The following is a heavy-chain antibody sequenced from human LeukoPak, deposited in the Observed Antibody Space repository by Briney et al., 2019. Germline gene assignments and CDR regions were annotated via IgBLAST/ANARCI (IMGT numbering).Heavy chain of an antibody. Sequence: SETLSLTCTVSGGSIGSYYWSWIRQPPGKGLEWIGYIYYSGSTNYNPSLKSRVTISVDTSKNQFSLKLNSVTAADTAVYYCASCSSTSWYAGDWFDPWGQGTLVTVSP. V-gene: IGHV4-59*12. D-gene: IGHD2-2*01. CDR2: IYYSGST. J-gene: IGHJ5*02. CDR3: ASCSSTSWYAGDWFDP. CDR1: GGSIGSYY.